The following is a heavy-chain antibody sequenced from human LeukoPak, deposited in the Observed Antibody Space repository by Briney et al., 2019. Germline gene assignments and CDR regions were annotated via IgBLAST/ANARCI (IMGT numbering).Heavy chain of an antibody. V-gene: IGHV4-59*01. CDR3: ARGRLGIDYYYYYMDV. CDR1: GGSISSYY. D-gene: IGHD7-27*01. J-gene: IGHJ6*03. Sequence: SETLSLTCTVSGGSISSYYWSWIRQPPGKGLEWIGYIYYSGSTNYNPSLKSRVTISVDTSKNQFSLKLSSVTAADTAVYYCARGRLGIDYYYYYMDVWGKGTTVTVSS. CDR2: IYYSGST.